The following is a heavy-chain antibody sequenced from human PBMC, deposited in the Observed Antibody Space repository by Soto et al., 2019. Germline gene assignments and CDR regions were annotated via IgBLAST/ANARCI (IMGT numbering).Heavy chain of an antibody. J-gene: IGHJ6*03. CDR3: AIPVNYYYYYMAV. CDR2: SNYSGST. CDR1: GGSISSSTSY. Sequence: QLQLQESGPGLVKPSETLSLTCTVSGGSISSSTSYWGWIRQPPGKGLEWIGSSNYSGSTYYSPSLKSRVTISADTSKNQLSLKLSSVTAADTSVYSCAIPVNYYYYYMAVWGKGTMVTVSS. V-gene: IGHV4-39*01.